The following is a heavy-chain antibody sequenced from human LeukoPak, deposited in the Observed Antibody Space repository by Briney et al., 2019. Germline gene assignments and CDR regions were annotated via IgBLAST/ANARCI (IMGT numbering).Heavy chain of an antibody. CDR2: ISYDGSNK. V-gene: IGHV3-30-3*01. D-gene: IGHD1-26*01. CDR1: GFTFSSHA. J-gene: IGHJ4*02. Sequence: GGSLRLSCAASGFTFSSHAMHWVRQAPGKGLEWVAVISYDGSNKYYADSVKGRFTISRDNSKNTLYLQMNSLRAEDTAVYYCARDASSYSGSYYVYWGQGTLVTVSS. CDR3: ARDASSYSGSYYVY.